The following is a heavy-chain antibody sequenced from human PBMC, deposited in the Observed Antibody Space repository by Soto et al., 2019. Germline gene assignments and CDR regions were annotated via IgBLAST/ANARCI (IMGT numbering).Heavy chain of an antibody. CDR2: INPSGDNT. J-gene: IGHJ4*02. Sequence: QVQLVQSGAEVKKPGASVKVSCKASGYTFSTYYMHWVRQAPGQGLEWVGIINPSGDNTAYAQSLQGRVTMTRDTSTSTVYMELSSLRSEDTAVYYCARESNPSSHLFDYWGQGTLVTVSS. D-gene: IGHD6-13*01. CDR1: GYTFSTYY. CDR3: ARESNPSSHLFDY. V-gene: IGHV1-46*01.